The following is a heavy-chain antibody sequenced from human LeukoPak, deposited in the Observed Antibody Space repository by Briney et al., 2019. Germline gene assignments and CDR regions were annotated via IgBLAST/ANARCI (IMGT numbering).Heavy chain of an antibody. CDR3: RAGGYSYGLPDY. CDR1: GFTFSSYE. D-gene: IGHD5-18*01. CDR2: ISSSGSTI. V-gene: IGHV3-48*03. J-gene: IGHJ4*02. Sequence: GGSLRLSCAASGFTFSSYEMNWVRQAPGKGPGWVSYISSSGSTIYYADSVKGRFTISRDNAKNSLYLQMNSLRAEDTAVYYCRAGGYSYGLPDYWGQGTLVTVSS.